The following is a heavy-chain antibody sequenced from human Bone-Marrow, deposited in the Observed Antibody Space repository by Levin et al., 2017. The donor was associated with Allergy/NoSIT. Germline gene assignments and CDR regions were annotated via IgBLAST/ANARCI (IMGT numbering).Heavy chain of an antibody. V-gene: IGHV3-7*01. CDR3: ARALTH. CDR1: GFTFTNYW. J-gene: IGHJ4*02. CDR2: INQNGSEI. Sequence: PGGSLRLSCAASGFTFTNYWMNWVRQAPGKGLEWVANINQNGSEIYYLDSVKGRFTISRDNAKNSVYLQMNSLRAEDTALYYCARALTHWGQGTLVTVSS.